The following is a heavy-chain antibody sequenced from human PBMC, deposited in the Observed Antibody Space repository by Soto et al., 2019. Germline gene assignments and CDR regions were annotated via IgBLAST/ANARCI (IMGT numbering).Heavy chain of an antibody. V-gene: IGHV3-23*01. J-gene: IGHJ5*02. Sequence: EVQLLESGGGLVQPGESLRLSCAASGFTFSSYAMTWVRQAPGKGLEWVSSISGSGDYTYFAYSVKGRFTISRDNSKDTLYLEMSSLRVEDTAISYWAKDSRSHPQGWFDPWGEGTLITVSS. CDR1: GFTFSSYA. D-gene: IGHD2-15*01. CDR2: ISGSGDYT. CDR3: AKDSRSHPQGWFDP.